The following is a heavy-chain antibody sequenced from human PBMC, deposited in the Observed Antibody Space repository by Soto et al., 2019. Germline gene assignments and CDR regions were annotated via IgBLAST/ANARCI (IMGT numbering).Heavy chain of an antibody. CDR2: IFSNDEK. Sequence: SGPTLVNPTETLTLTCTVSGFSLGNARMGVSWIRQPPGKALEWLAHIFSNDEKSYSTSLKSRLTISKDTSKSQVVLTMTNMDPVDTATYYCARIREGSSSWYYFDYWGQGTLVTVSS. CDR3: ARIREGSSSWYYFDY. J-gene: IGHJ4*02. D-gene: IGHD6-13*01. V-gene: IGHV2-26*01. CDR1: GFSLGNARMG.